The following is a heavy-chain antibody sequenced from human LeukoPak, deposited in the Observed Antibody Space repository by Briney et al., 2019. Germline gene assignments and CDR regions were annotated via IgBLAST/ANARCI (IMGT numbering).Heavy chain of an antibody. D-gene: IGHD1-26*01. V-gene: IGHV3-21*01. J-gene: IGHJ4*02. CDR2: ISSSSSYI. CDR3: ARANWSGSYGGGFDY. CDR1: GFTFNSYT. Sequence: GGSLRLSCAASGFTFNSYTMNWVRQAPGKGLEWGSSISSSSSYIYYADSMKGRFTISRDNAKKSLYLQMNSLRAEDTAVYYCARANWSGSYGGGFDYWGQGTLVTVSS.